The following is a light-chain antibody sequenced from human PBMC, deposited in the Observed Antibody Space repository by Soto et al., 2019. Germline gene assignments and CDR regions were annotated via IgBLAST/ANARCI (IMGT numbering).Light chain of an antibody. V-gene: IGLV1-40*01. CDR1: SSNIGAPFD. CDR3: QSYDNSLSAWV. CDR2: GND. J-gene: IGLJ3*02. Sequence: QSALTQPPSVSGAPGQRVTISCSGSSSNIGAPFDVHWYQQVPGSAPKIVIYGNDNRRSGVPGRFSGSKSGTSASLAITGLQAEDEADYFCQSYDNSLSAWVFGGGTKLTVL.